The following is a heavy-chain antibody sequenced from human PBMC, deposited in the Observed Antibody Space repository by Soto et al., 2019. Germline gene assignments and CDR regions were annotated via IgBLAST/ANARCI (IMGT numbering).Heavy chain of an antibody. CDR3: AREFSDSNFDY. CDR2: INAGNGNT. D-gene: IGHD3-10*01. J-gene: IGHJ4*02. V-gene: IGHV1-3*01. Sequence: ASVKVSCKASGYTFTSYGISWVRQAPGQGLEWMGWINAGNGNTKYSQKFQGRVTITRDTSASTAYMELSSLRSEDTAVYYCAREFSDSNFDYWGQGTLVTVSS. CDR1: GYTFTSYG.